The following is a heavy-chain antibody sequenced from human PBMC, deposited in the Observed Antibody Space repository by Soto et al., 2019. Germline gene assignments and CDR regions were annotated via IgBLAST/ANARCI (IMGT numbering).Heavy chain of an antibody. CDR1: GGSISSSNW. D-gene: IGHD2-8*02. CDR3: ARDKITGLFDY. V-gene: IGHV4-4*02. CDR2: INHSGST. J-gene: IGHJ4*02. Sequence: QVQLQESGPGLVKPSGTLSLTCAVSGGSISSSNWWSWVRQPPGKGLEWIGEINHSGSTNYNPSLKSRVTISVDTSKNQFSLKLTSVTAADTAVYYCARDKITGLFDYWGQGTLVTVSS.